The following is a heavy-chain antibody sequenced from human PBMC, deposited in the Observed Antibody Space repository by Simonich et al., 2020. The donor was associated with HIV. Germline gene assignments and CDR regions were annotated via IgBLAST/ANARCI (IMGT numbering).Heavy chain of an antibody. D-gene: IGHD4-4*01. V-gene: IGHV3-7*01. CDR3: ARDIGYSTYDY. Sequence: EVQLVESGGGLVQPGGSLRLSCAASGFTFSSYSMNWVRQAPGKEREEVANIEQDGREKNCGDSVKGRFTISRDNAKNSLYLQMNSLRAEDTAVYHCARDIGYSTYDYWGQGTLVTVSS. J-gene: IGHJ4*02. CDR1: GFTFSSYS. CDR2: IEQDGREK.